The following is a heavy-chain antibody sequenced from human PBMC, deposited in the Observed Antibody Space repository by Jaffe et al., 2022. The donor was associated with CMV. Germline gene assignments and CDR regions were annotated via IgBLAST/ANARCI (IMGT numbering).Heavy chain of an antibody. CDR3: AREASSSFPPVYYYYYMDV. V-gene: IGHV4-59*01. D-gene: IGHD6-13*01. Sequence: QVQLQESGPGLVKPSETLSLTCTVSGGSISSYYWSWIRQPPGKGLEWIGYIYYSGSTNYNPSLKSRVTISVDTSKNQFSLKLSSVTAADTAVYYCAREASSSFPPVYYYYYMDVWGKGTTVTVSS. CDR1: GGSISSYY. CDR2: IYYSGST. J-gene: IGHJ6*03.